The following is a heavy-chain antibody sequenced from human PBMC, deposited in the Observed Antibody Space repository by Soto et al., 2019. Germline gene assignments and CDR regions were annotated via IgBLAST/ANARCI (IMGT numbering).Heavy chain of an antibody. V-gene: IGHV1-69*06. CDR1: GGTFSTYS. D-gene: IGHD1-26*01. J-gene: IGHJ4*02. CDR2: IIPIFGTA. Sequence: QVQLVQSGAEVKKPGSSVKVSCKPSGGTFSTYSIVWVRQAPGEGLEWMGGIIPIFGTANYAQKFQDRVTSTADKSTNTDFMELSSLKSEDTAMYYCASSSGNNYGVGTNYYFDYWGQGTLVTVSS. CDR3: ASSSGNNYGVGTNYYFDY.